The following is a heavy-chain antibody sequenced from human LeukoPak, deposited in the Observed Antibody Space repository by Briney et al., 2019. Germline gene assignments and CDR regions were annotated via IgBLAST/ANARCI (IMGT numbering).Heavy chain of an antibody. CDR1: GYSISSGYY. CDR3: VRSSWGYDYYMDV. V-gene: IGHV4-38-2*02. Sequence: SETLSLTCTVSGYSISSGYYWGWIRQPPGKGLEWIGSIYHSGSTNYNPSLKSRVTISVDTSKNQFSLKLISVTAADTAVYYCVRSSWGYDYYMDVWGKGTTVTISS. J-gene: IGHJ6*03. D-gene: IGHD6-13*01. CDR2: IYHSGST.